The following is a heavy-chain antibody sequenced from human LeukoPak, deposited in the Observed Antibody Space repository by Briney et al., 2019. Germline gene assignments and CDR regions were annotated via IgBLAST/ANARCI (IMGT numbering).Heavy chain of an antibody. J-gene: IGHJ4*02. Sequence: GGCLRLSCAASGFSSSSYVMSWVRQAPGKGLEWVSGMSGRGGSTYYADSVKGRFTISRDNSKNTLYVQMNPLIAKDPSVNFCARGGSTYGYSESFDYWGQGTLVTVSS. CDR2: MSGRGGST. D-gene: IGHD5-18*01. CDR3: ARGGSTYGYSESFDY. CDR1: GFSSSSYV. V-gene: IGHV3-23*01.